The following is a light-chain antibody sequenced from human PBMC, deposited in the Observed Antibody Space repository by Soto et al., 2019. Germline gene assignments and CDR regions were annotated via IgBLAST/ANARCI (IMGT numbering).Light chain of an antibody. V-gene: IGKV1-39*01. CDR3: QQSYRTPQT. CDR1: QSSRTS. Sequence: DIHMTQSPSSLSASVGDRVTITCRTSQSSRTSLNWYQQTPGKAPKLLIYAASSLQRGVPSRVSGSGSGTDVTLTISSLQPEDFATYSCQQSYRTPQTFGQGTKVDI. J-gene: IGKJ1*01. CDR2: AAS.